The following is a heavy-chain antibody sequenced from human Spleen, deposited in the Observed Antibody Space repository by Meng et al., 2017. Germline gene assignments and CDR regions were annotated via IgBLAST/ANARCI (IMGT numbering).Heavy chain of an antibody. V-gene: IGHV3-21*06. CDR3: AKEIRPNDY. CDR2: IRYSGNYI. Sequence: GGSLRLSCAASGFTLSSYNMNWVRRAPGKGLEWVSSIRYSGNYIYYADSVKGRFTISRDNAKNSLYLQMNSLRAEDTAVYYCAKEIRPNDYWGQGTLVTVSS. CDR1: GFTLSSYN. J-gene: IGHJ4*02.